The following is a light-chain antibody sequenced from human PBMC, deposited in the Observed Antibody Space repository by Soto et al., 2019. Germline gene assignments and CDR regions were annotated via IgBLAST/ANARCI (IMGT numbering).Light chain of an antibody. V-gene: IGKV1-27*01. CDR1: QGISNH. J-gene: IGKJ1*01. CDR3: QKYNSAPLGA. Sequence: DIAMTQSPSSLSASVGDRVTITCRASQGISNHLAWYQQKPGKAPKLLIYAGSTLQSGVPSRFSGSGSGTDFTLTISRLQPEDFATYYCQKYNSAPLGAFGQGTKVEIK. CDR2: AGS.